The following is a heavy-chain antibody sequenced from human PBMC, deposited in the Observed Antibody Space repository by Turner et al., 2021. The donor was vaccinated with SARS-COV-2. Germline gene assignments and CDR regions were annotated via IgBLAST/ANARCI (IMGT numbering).Heavy chain of an antibody. V-gene: IGHV3-23*01. D-gene: IGHD3-3*01. Sequence: EVQLLESGGGLVQPGGSLRLSCAASGFTFSRYAMSWVRQAPGKGLGWVSAFSGSGGSTYYADSVKGRFTISRDNSKNTLYLQMNSLRAEDTAVYYCAKATYDFWSGYGYYSYGMDVWGQGTTVTVSS. CDR1: GFTFSRYA. CDR3: AKATYDFWSGYGYYSYGMDV. CDR2: FSGSGGST. J-gene: IGHJ6*02.